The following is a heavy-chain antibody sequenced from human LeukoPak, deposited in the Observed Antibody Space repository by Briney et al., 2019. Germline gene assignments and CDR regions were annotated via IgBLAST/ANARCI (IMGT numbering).Heavy chain of an antibody. CDR3: ARVQWLHFIFSFDY. D-gene: IGHD6-19*01. J-gene: IGHJ4*02. CDR2: IKQDGSEH. CDR1: GFTFSSYL. Sequence: GGSLRLSCSASGFTFSSYLMSWVRQAPRKEREWVANIKQDGSEHYYVDSVKGRFPISSKNAKKSLYLQMNSLEPHDTALYYFARVQWLHFIFSFDYWGQGTLFTVSS. V-gene: IGHV3-7*01.